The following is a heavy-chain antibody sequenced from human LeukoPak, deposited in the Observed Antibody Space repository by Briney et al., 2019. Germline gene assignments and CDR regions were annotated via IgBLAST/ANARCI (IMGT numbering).Heavy chain of an antibody. Sequence: ASVKVSCKASGYTFTGYYMHWVRQAPGQGLEWMGWINPNSGGTNYAQKFQGRVTMTRDTPISTAYMELSRLRSDDTAVYYCARDVLGSSWHNWFDPWGQGTLVTVSS. CDR1: GYTFTGYY. D-gene: IGHD6-13*01. J-gene: IGHJ5*02. CDR2: INPNSGGT. V-gene: IGHV1-2*02. CDR3: ARDVLGSSWHNWFDP.